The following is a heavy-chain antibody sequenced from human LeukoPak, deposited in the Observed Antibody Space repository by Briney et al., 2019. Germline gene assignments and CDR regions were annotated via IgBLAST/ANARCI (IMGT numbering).Heavy chain of an antibody. CDR1: GDSISRYY. V-gene: IGHV4-4*07. D-gene: IGHD3-9*01. J-gene: IGHJ4*02. Sequence: SETLSLTCTVSGDSISRYYWSWIRQPAGKGLEWIGRIYSGGIITYNPSLKSRVTMSIDTSNNQFSLRLRFVTAADTAVYYCARQVKEYFDWLPRGHFDLWGQGALVSVSS. CDR2: IYSGGII. CDR3: ARQVKEYFDWLPRGHFDL.